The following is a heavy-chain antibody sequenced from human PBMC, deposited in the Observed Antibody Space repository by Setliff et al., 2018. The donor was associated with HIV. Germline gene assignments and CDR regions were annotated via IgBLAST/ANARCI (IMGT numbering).Heavy chain of an antibody. D-gene: IGHD5-12*01. Sequence: AASVKVSCKASGYTFNNYGISWVRQAPGQGLEWMGWINTHSGYTNYAQNVQGRVTVTMDTSTSTAYMELRSLKSDDTAVYYCARGKTWLRFLDYWGQGTRVTVSS. CDR2: INTHSGYT. V-gene: IGHV1-18*01. CDR3: ARGKTWLRFLDY. CDR1: GYTFNNYG. J-gene: IGHJ4*02.